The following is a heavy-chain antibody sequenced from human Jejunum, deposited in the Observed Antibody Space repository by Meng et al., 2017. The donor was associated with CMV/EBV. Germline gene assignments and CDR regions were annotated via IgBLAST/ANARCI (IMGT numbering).Heavy chain of an antibody. V-gene: IGHV4-30-4*01. CDR1: GGSISSGDYY. D-gene: IGHD6-13*01. CDR2: IYYSGIT. J-gene: IGHJ4*02. Sequence: CGVSGGSISSGDYYWSWIRQPPGKGLEWIGYIYYSGITYFNPSLKSRVTISVDTSKNQFSLKLTSVTVADTAVYYCARTVYSSSFIDYWGQGTLVTVSS. CDR3: ARTVYSSSFIDY.